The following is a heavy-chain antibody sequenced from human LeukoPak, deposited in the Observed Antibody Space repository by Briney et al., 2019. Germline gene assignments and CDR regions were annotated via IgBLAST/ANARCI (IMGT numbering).Heavy chain of an antibody. V-gene: IGHV3-21*01. D-gene: IGHD4-17*01. CDR2: ISSSGSYI. Sequence: GGSLRLSCAASGFTFTTYTMNWVRQAPGKGLEWVASISSSGSYIFYADSVKGRFTISRDNAKNSLFLQMNSLRAEDTAVYYCARDTYGDYASDYWGQGTLVTVSS. J-gene: IGHJ4*02. CDR3: ARDTYGDYASDY. CDR1: GFTFTTYT.